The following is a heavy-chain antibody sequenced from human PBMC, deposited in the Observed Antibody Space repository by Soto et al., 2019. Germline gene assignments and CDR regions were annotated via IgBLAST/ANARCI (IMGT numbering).Heavy chain of an antibody. CDR3: ARDGNGYYRSL. CDR2: IIPIFGTA. CDR1: RGALSSYA. D-gene: IGHD3-16*01. Sequence: PVEVSFEASRGALSSYASRWVRQAPGQGLEWMGGIIPIFGTANYAQKFQGRVTITADESTSTAYMELSSLRSEDTAVYYRARDGNGYYRSLWGQGTLVTVSS. V-gene: IGHV1-69*13. J-gene: IGHJ4*02.